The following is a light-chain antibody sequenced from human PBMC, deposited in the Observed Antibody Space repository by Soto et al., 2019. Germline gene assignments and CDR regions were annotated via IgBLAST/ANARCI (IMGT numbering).Light chain of an antibody. Sequence: DIQMTQSPSTLSASVGDRVTITCRASQSISSWLAWYQQKAGQAPKLLIYDSSSLKSGVPSRFSGSGSGTEFTLTSSSLQPDDFATYYCQQYNSYSLFGQGTKVEIK. V-gene: IGKV1-5*01. J-gene: IGKJ1*01. CDR2: DSS. CDR1: QSISSW. CDR3: QQYNSYSL.